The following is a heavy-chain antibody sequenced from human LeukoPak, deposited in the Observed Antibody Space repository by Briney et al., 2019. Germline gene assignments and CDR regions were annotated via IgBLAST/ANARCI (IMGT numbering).Heavy chain of an antibody. CDR1: GGTFSSYA. CDR3: ARLDEYSSSSRYYGMDV. J-gene: IGHJ6*02. CDR2: IIPIFGTA. D-gene: IGHD6-6*01. Sequence: ASVKVSCKASGGTFSSYAISWVRQAPGQGLEWMGGIIPIFGTANYAQKFQGRVTITADESTSTAYMELSSLRSEDTAVYYCARLDEYSSSSRYYGMDVWGQGTTVTVSS. V-gene: IGHV1-69*13.